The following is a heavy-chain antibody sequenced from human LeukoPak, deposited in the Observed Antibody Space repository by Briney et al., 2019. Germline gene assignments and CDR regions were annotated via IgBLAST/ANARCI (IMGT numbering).Heavy chain of an antibody. Sequence: ASVKVSFKASVYTFTGYYMHWVRQAPGQGLEWMGWINPNSGGTNYVQKLQGRVTITRDTSISTAYMELTRLRSDDTAVYYCARELARSYWYFDLWGRGTLVTVSS. V-gene: IGHV1-2*02. CDR1: VYTFTGYY. J-gene: IGHJ2*01. CDR3: ARELARSYWYFDL. D-gene: IGHD1-1*01. CDR2: INPNSGGT.